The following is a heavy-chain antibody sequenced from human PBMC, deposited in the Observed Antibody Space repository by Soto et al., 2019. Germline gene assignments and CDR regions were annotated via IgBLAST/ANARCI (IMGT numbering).Heavy chain of an antibody. CDR2: IIPIFGTA. V-gene: IGHV1-69*01. CDR1: GGTFSSYA. J-gene: IGHJ6*02. CDR3: ARGPYCGSTSCYESVYYYGMDV. D-gene: IGHD2-2*01. Sequence: QVQLVQSGAEVKKPGSSVKVSCKASGGTFSSYAISWVRQAPGQGLEWMGGIIPIFGTANYAQKFQGRVTITADESTSTAYMELSSLRSEDTAVYYCARGPYCGSTSCYESVYYYGMDVWGQGTTVTVSS.